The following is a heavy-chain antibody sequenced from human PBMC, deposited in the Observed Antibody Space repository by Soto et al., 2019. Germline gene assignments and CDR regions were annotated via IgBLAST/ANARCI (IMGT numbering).Heavy chain of an antibody. CDR3: ARLKPLRIIDGDYNSMDV. Sequence: EVQLVESGGGLFRPGGSLILSCAASGFTFNIYTMNWVRQAPGKGLECVSSISSSGNYIYYADSVKGRFTGSRDNAKNSQYLLIDSPRADDTAVYYCARLKPLRIIDGDYNSMDVRGQGTTVTVSS. J-gene: IGHJ6*02. V-gene: IGHV3-21*01. CDR2: ISSSGNYI. D-gene: IGHD3-10*01. CDR1: GFTFNIYT.